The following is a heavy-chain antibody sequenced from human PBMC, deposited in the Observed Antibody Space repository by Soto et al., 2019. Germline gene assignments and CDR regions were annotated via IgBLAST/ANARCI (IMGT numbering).Heavy chain of an antibody. CDR2: ISYDGSNK. CDR1: GFTFSSYG. Sequence: QPGGSLRLSCAASGFTFSSYGMHWVRQAPGKGLEWVAVISYDGSNKYYADSVKGRFTISRDNSKNTLYLQMNSLRAEDTAVYYCAKEAQYSSGWYGDRARYYYYYGMDVWGQGTTVTVS. CDR3: AKEAQYSSGWYGDRARYYYYYGMDV. J-gene: IGHJ6*02. V-gene: IGHV3-30*18. D-gene: IGHD6-19*01.